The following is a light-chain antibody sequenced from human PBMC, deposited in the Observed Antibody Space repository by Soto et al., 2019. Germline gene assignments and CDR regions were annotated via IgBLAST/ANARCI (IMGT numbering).Light chain of an antibody. CDR2: GAS. Sequence: EIVMTQSPATLSVSPGERATLSCRASQSVGSNLAWYQQKPGQAPRLLIYGASTRATGIPARFSGSGSGTEFTLPISSLQSEDFAVYYCQQYENWPRTFGQGTKVDIK. CDR3: QQYENWPRT. CDR1: QSVGSN. J-gene: IGKJ1*01. V-gene: IGKV3-15*01.